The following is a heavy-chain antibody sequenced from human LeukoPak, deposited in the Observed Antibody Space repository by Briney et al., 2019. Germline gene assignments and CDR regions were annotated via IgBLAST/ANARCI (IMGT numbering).Heavy chain of an antibody. CDR1: GFTFSSYS. CDR2: ISSRSYI. D-gene: IGHD4-17*01. V-gene: IGHV3-21*01. Sequence: GGSLRLSCAASGFTFSSYSMNWVRQAPGKGLEWVSSISSRSYIYYADSVEGRFTISRDNAKNSLYLQMNSLRAEGTAVYYCARDFYGDYYFDCWGQGTLVTVSS. CDR3: ARDFYGDYYFDC. J-gene: IGHJ4*02.